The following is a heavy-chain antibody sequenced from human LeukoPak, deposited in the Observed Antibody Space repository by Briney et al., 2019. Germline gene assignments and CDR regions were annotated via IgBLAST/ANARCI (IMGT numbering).Heavy chain of an antibody. CDR3: VSSLPAMVTAPLDY. Sequence: PGGSLRLSCAASGLTLSSYGMHWVRQAPSNGLEWVAVISSDGTNRKYPDSVKGRFTISRDNSKNTMDLQMNSLRVEDTAVYYCVSSLPAMVTAPLDYWGQGTLVTVSS. V-gene: IGHV3-30*03. CDR2: ISSDGTNR. D-gene: IGHD5-18*01. CDR1: GLTLSSYG. J-gene: IGHJ4*02.